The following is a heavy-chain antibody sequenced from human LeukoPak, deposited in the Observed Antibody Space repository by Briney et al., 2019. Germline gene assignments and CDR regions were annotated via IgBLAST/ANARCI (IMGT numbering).Heavy chain of an antibody. Sequence: GGSLRLSCAASGFTFSSYAMSLVRQAPGKGLEWVSAISGSGGSTYYADSVKGRFTISRDNSKNTLYLQTNSLRAEDTAVYYCAKSYDSSGYYSWAFDLWGQGTMVTVSS. J-gene: IGHJ3*01. D-gene: IGHD3-22*01. CDR2: ISGSGGST. CDR1: GFTFSSYA. V-gene: IGHV3-23*01. CDR3: AKSYDSSGYYSWAFDL.